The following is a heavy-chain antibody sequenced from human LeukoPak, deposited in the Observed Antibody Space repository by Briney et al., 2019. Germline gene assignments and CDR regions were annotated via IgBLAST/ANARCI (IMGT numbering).Heavy chain of an antibody. CDR2: TSVYNGNT. J-gene: IGHJ4*02. CDR1: GYKINTYD. D-gene: IGHD1-26*01. CDR3: ARVDSGRYYGHDY. V-gene: IGHV1-18*01. Sequence: ASVKVSCKASGYKINTYDISWLPQAPGQGLEWMGWTSVYNGNTDYAQKFQGRVTMTTDTSASTTYMELRSLRSDDTAIYYCARVDSGRYYGHDYWGQGTLVTVTS.